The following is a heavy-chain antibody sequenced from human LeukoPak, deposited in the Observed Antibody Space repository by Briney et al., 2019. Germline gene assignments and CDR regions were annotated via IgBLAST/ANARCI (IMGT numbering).Heavy chain of an antibody. CDR2: IIPIFGTA. V-gene: IGHV1-69*05. D-gene: IGHD5-24*01. Sequence: ASVKVSCKASGGTFSSYAISLVRQAPGQGLEWMGRIIPIFGTANYAQKFQGRVTITTDESTSTAYMELSSLRSEDTAVYYCAREQNLEMATTTDFDYWGQGTLVTVSS. CDR1: GGTFSSYA. J-gene: IGHJ4*02. CDR3: AREQNLEMATTTDFDY.